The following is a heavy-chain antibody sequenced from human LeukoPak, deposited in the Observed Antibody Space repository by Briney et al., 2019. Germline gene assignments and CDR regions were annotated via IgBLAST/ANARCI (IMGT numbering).Heavy chain of an antibody. J-gene: IGHJ1*01. V-gene: IGHV3-11*01. D-gene: IGHD1-7*01. Sequence: NPGGSLSLSCAASGFTFSDYYMSWIRQAPGKGLEGVSYISSSGSTISYADSVKGRFTISRDNAKNSLYLQMNSPRAEDTAVYDCARSATGTRYFQHWGQGTLVTVSS. CDR1: GFTFSDYY. CDR3: ARSATGTRYFQH. CDR2: ISSSGSTI.